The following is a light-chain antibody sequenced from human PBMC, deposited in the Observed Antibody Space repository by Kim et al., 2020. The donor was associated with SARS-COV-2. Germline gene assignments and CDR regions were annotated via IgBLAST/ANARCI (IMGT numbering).Light chain of an antibody. CDR2: RDI. Sequence: VSVALGQTATITCGGNNIENKNVHWYQQKPGQAPVLVIYRDINRPSGIPERFSGSNSGNAATLTISRAQAGDEADYYCQVWDRTAVFGGGTKLTVL. CDR3: QVWDRTAV. J-gene: IGLJ2*01. CDR1: NIENKN. V-gene: IGLV3-9*01.